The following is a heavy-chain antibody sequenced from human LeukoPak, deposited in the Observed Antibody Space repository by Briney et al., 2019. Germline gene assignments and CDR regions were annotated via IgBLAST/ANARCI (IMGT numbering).Heavy chain of an antibody. CDR3: ARESYRWRWLQSSYYMDV. CDR1: GFTFSSYE. Sequence: GGSLRLSCAASGFTFSSYEMNWVRQAPGKGLEWVSYISSSGSTIYYADSVKGRFTISRDNAKNSLYLQMNSLRAEDTAVYYCARESYRWRWLQSSYYMDVWGKGTTVTISS. J-gene: IGHJ6*03. D-gene: IGHD5-24*01. V-gene: IGHV3-48*03. CDR2: ISSSGSTI.